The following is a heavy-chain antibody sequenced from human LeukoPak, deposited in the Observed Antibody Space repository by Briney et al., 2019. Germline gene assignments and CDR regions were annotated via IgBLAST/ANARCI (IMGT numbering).Heavy chain of an antibody. CDR1: GFTFSSYA. J-gene: IGHJ6*03. CDR2: ISGSGGST. V-gene: IGHV3-23*01. D-gene: IGHD6-19*01. CDR3: ARGGNNINSSGWYQDYYYYMDV. Sequence: GGSLRLSCAASGFTFSSYAMSWVRQAPGKGLEWVSAISGSGGSTYYADSVKGRFTISRDNSKNTLYLQMNSLRAEDTAVYYCARGGNNINSSGWYQDYYYYMDVWGKGTTVTVSS.